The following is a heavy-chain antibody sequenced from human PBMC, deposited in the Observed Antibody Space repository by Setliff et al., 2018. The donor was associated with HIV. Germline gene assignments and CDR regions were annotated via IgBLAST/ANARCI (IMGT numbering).Heavy chain of an antibody. D-gene: IGHD6-19*01. CDR2: VYYSGST. CDR3: ARLGSGWNWVTRIDY. J-gene: IGHJ4*02. CDR1: GGSITSSSSY. V-gene: IGHV4-39*02. Sequence: ASETLSLPCTVSGGSITSSSSYWGWIRQPPGKGLEWIGSVYYSGSTYYNPSLESRVTISADTSKNHLFLKVRSVTAADTAIYYCARLGSGWNWVTRIDYWGQGILVTVSS.